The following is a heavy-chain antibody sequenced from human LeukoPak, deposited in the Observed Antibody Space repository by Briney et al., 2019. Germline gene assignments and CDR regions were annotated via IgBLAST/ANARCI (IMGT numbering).Heavy chain of an antibody. V-gene: IGHV3-30*01. Sequence: GGSLRLSCAASGFTFSSYAMHWVRQAPGKGLEWVAVISYDGSNKYYADSVKGRFTISRDNSKNTLYLQMNSLRAEDTAVYYCAREYGDYGKGYFDYWGQGTLVTVSS. D-gene: IGHD4-17*01. CDR3: AREYGDYGKGYFDY. J-gene: IGHJ4*02. CDR1: GFTFSSYA. CDR2: ISYDGSNK.